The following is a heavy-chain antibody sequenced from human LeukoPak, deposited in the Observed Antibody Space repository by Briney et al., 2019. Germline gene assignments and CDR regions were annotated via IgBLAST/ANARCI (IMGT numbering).Heavy chain of an antibody. CDR3: ARDKYNSGGDGDYDY. V-gene: IGHV3-21*01. J-gene: IGHJ4*02. CDR2: ISSSSSYI. CDR1: GFTFSSDS. D-gene: IGHD6-19*01. Sequence: PGGSLRLSCAASGFTFSSDSMNWVRQAPGMGLEWVSCISSSSSYIYYADSLKGRFTVSRDNAKNSLYLQMNSLRAEDTAVYYCARDKYNSGGDGDYDYWGQGTLVTVSS.